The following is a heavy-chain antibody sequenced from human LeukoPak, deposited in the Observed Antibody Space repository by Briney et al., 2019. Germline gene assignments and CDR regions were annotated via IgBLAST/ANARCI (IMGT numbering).Heavy chain of an antibody. J-gene: IGHJ4*02. Sequence: PGGSLRLSCAASGFTFSSYWMSWVRQAPGKGLEWVANIRQDGSEKNYVDSVKGRFTISRDNAKKSLYLQMNSLRAEDTAVYYCAPPPIAATGNWGQGSLVTVSS. D-gene: IGHD6-13*01. CDR3: APPPIAATGN. CDR1: GFTFSSYW. CDR2: IRQDGSEK. V-gene: IGHV3-7*01.